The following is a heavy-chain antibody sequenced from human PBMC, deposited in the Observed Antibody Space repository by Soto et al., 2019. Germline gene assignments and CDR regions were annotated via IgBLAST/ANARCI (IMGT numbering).Heavy chain of an antibody. CDR1: GFTFSSYS. Sequence: GGSLRLSCAASGFTFSSYSMNWVRQAPGKGLEWVSYISSSSSTIYYADSLKGRFTISRDNAKNSLYLQMNSLRDEDTAVYYCARDTPAHGDYVVAFDIWGQGTMVTVSS. V-gene: IGHV3-48*02. CDR3: ARDTPAHGDYVVAFDI. D-gene: IGHD4-17*01. CDR2: ISSSSSTI. J-gene: IGHJ3*02.